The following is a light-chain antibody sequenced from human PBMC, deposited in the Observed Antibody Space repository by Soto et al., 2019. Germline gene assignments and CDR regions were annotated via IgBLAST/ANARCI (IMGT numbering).Light chain of an antibody. CDR3: SSYTSSSTPYV. Sequence: ALTQPASVSGSPGQSITISCTGTISDVGGYNYVSWYQQHPGKAPKLMIYEVSNRPSGVSNRFSGSKSGNTASLTISGLQAEDEADYYCSSYTSSSTPYVFGTGTKVTVL. CDR1: ISDVGGYNY. CDR2: EVS. J-gene: IGLJ1*01. V-gene: IGLV2-14*01.